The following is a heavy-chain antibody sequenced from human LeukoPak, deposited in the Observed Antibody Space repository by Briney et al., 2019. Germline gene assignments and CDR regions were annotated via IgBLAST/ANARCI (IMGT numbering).Heavy chain of an antibody. CDR3: ARGLGYSSSWPFDH. D-gene: IGHD6-13*01. Sequence: ASVKVSCKASGYTFDSYGISWVRQAPGQGLERMGWLSPYNGNTNYAQNLQGRVTMTTDTSTNTAYVELRSLSSDDTAVYFCARGLGYSSSWPFDHWGQGTLVTVSS. CDR2: LSPYNGNT. J-gene: IGHJ4*02. CDR1: GYTFDSYG. V-gene: IGHV1-18*01.